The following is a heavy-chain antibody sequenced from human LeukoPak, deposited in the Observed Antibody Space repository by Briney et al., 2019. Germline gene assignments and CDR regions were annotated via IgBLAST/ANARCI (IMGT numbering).Heavy chain of an antibody. J-gene: IGHJ5*02. CDR2: IYTSGST. D-gene: IGHD6-13*01. V-gene: IGHV4-4*07. CDR1: GGSISSYY. Sequence: SETLSLTCTVSGGSISSYYWSWIRQPAGKGLEWIGRIYTSGSTNYNPSPKSRVTMSVDTSKNQFSLKLSSVTAADTAVYYCARGLSIAAALNWFDPWGQGTLVTVSS. CDR3: ARGLSIAAALNWFDP.